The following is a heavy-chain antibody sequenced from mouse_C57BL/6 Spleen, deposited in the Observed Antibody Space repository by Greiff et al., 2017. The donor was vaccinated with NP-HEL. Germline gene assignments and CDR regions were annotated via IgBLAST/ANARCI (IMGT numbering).Heavy chain of an antibody. CDR1: GYTFTEYT. CDR3: ARGEFKDAMDY. Sequence: QVQLQQSGAELVKPGASVKLSCKASGYTFTEYTIHWVKQRSGHGLEWIGEILPGSGSTNYNEKFKGKSTLTVDKSSSTAYMQLSSLTSEDSAVYYCARGEFKDAMDYWGQGTSVTVSS. CDR2: ILPGSGST. V-gene: IGHV1-77*01. J-gene: IGHJ4*01.